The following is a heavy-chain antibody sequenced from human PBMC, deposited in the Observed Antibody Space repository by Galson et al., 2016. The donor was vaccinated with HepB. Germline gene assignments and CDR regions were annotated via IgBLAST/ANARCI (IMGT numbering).Heavy chain of an antibody. Sequence: SVKVSCKASGYSFTSYAMYWVRQAPGQWLEWVGLINAGNGNTRYSQKFQGRVTITRDTSASTAYMELSSLRAEDTAVYYCARLSLVSAGTVDYWGQGTLVVVSS. V-gene: IGHV1-3*01. CDR2: INAGNGNT. CDR3: ARLSLVSAGTVDY. CDR1: GYSFTSYA. D-gene: IGHD6-19*01. J-gene: IGHJ4*02.